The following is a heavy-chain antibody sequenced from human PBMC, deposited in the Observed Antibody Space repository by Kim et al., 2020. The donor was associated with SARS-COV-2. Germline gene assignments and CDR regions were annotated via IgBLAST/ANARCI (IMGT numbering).Heavy chain of an antibody. CDR1: GFTFSSYG. V-gene: IGHV3-33*05. CDR3: ARDRSWYDLLNNNGIDY. CDR2: ISYDGSNK. D-gene: IGHD1-1*01. Sequence: GGSLRLSCAASGFTFSSYGMHWVRQAPGKGLEWVAVISYDGSNKYYADSVKGRFTISRDNSKNTLYLQMNSLRAEDTAVYYCARDRSWYDLLNNNGIDYWGQGTLVTVSS. J-gene: IGHJ4*02.